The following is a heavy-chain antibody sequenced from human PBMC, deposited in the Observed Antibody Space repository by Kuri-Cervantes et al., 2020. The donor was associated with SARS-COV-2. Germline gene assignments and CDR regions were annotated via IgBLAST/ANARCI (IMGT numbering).Heavy chain of an antibody. D-gene: IGHD2-21*01. CDR3: AKDRVGVQEF. CDR2: ISYDGSNK. CDR1: GFTFSSYA. V-gene: IGHV3-30-3*01. Sequence: GESLKISCSASGFTFSSYAMHWVRQAPGKGLEWVAVISYDGSNKYYADSVKGRFTISRDNSKNTLYLHMKSLRSEDTAMYYCAKDRVGVQEFWGQGTLVTVSS. J-gene: IGHJ4*02.